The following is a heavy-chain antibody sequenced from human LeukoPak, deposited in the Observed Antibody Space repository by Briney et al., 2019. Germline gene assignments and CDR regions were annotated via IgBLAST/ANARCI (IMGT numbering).Heavy chain of an antibody. CDR2: INHSGST. D-gene: IGHD3-22*01. CDR3: AIRYYYDSSGYYGHFDY. V-gene: IGHV4-34*01. CDR1: GGSFSGYY. Sequence: SETLSLTCAVYGGSFSGYYWSWIRQPPGKGLEWIGEINHSGSTNYSPSLKSRVTISVDTSKNQFSLKLSSVTAADTAVYYCAIRYYYDSSGYYGHFDYWARRTRIRVSS. J-gene: IGHJ4*02.